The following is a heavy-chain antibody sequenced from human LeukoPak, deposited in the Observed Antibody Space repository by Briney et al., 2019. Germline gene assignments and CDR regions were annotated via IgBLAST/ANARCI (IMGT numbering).Heavy chain of an antibody. CDR2: IKYDGSNE. CDR1: GISFSGYA. D-gene: IGHD1-1*01. CDR3: AKMVTGFPNWFDP. Sequence: GGSLRLSCAVSGISFSGYAMHWVRQAPGKGLEWVGLIKYDGSNEYYADSVKGRFTISRDDSENTLYLQMNSLRAEDTAVYYCAKMVTGFPNWFDPWGQGTLVTVSS. J-gene: IGHJ5*02. V-gene: IGHV3-30*02.